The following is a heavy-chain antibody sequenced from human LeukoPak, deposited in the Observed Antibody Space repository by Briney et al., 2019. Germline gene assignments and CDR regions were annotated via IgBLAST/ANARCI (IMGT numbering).Heavy chain of an antibody. CDR2: MYLSGTT. D-gene: IGHD1-26*01. Sequence: PSGTLSLTCTVSGDSINSLDLWSWVRQPPGKGLEWIGEMYLSGTTHSNPSVKSRVTISIDTSKNQFSLKLSSVTAADTAVYYCAIEAIVGAPRGDYWGQGTLVTVSS. V-gene: IGHV4-4*02. J-gene: IGHJ4*02. CDR3: AIEAIVGAPRGDY. CDR1: GDSINSLDL.